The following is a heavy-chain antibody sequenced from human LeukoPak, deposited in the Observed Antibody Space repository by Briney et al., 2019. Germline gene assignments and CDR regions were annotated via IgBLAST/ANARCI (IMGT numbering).Heavy chain of an antibody. J-gene: IGHJ6*02. CDR1: RFTFSSHG. V-gene: IGHV3-33*01. CDR2: IWYDGSNK. Sequence: PGRSLRLSCAASRFTFSSHGMHWVRQAPGKGLEWVAAIWYDGSNKYYADSVRGRFTISRDNSKNTLYLQMNSLRAEDTAVYYCARANGMDVWGQGTTVTVSS. CDR3: ARANGMDV.